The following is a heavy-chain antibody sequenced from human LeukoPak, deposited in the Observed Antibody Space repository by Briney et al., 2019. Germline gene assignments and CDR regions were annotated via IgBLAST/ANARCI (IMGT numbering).Heavy chain of an antibody. CDR1: GYTFTDYY. V-gene: IGHV1-2*02. CDR3: ARDGGYSSHDY. D-gene: IGHD6-19*01. Sequence: GASVKVSCKASGYTFTDYYMHWVRQAPGQGPDWMGWINPKNCGTGYAQKFQGRVTITRDTSITTVYMEMSRLTSDDTAVYYCARDGGYSSHDYWGQGTLVTVSS. CDR2: INPKNCGT. J-gene: IGHJ4*02.